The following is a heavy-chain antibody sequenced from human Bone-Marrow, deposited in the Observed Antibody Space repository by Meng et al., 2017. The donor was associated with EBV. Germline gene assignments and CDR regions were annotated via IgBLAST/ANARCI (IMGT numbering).Heavy chain of an antibody. J-gene: IGHJ4*02. CDR1: GFTFNNYA. CDR2: ISRSGDST. D-gene: IGHD5-12*01. Sequence: EQLLESGGGLVQPGGSLGLSCAASGFTFNNYAMSWVRQAPGKGLEWVSAISRSGDSTYYADSVKGRFTISRDNSKNTLYLQMNSLRAEDTAVYYCAPGAYGYWGQGTLVTVSS. CDR3: APGAYGY. V-gene: IGHV3-23*01.